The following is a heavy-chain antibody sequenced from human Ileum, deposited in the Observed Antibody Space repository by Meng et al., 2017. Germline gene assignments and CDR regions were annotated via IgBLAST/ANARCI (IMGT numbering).Heavy chain of an antibody. V-gene: IGHV1-18*01. J-gene: IGHJ4*02. D-gene: IGHD1-1*01. CDR2: MNTDKGNT. Sequence: QVQLVQSGAEVKKPGPSVKVSCKASGYTFTTYGISWVRQAPGQGLEWMGWMNTDKGNTNYAQKFQGRVTMTRDASTSTAYMELRSLRSDDTAVYYCAREGAYNGGDYWGQGTLVTVSS. CDR3: AREGAYNGGDY. CDR1: GYTFTTYG.